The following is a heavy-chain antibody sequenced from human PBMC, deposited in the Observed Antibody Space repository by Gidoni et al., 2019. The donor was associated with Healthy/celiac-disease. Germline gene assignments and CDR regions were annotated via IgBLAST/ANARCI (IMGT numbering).Heavy chain of an antibody. CDR2: ISYDGSNK. Sequence: QVQLVESGGGVVQPGRSLRLSCAGSGFTFSSYGMHWVRQAPGKGLEWVAVISYDGSNKYYADSVKGRFTISRDNSKNTLYLQMNSLRAEDTAVYYCAKDLESYSSSTPDYWGQGTLVTVSS. CDR1: GFTFSSYG. D-gene: IGHD6-6*01. V-gene: IGHV3-30*18. J-gene: IGHJ4*02. CDR3: AKDLESYSSSTPDY.